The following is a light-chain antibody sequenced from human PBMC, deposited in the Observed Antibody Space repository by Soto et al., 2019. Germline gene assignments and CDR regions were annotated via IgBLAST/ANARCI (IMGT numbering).Light chain of an antibody. J-gene: IGLJ2*01. V-gene: IGLV7-43*01. CDR2: SIS. CDR3: LLHYGGARV. Sequence: QTVVTQEPSLTVSPGGTVTLTCASSTGAVTSGYYPNWFQQKPGHAPRALIYSISNKHSWTPARFSGSLLGGKAALTLSGVRPEDEAEYYCLLHYGGARVFGGGTKLTVL. CDR1: TGAVTSGYY.